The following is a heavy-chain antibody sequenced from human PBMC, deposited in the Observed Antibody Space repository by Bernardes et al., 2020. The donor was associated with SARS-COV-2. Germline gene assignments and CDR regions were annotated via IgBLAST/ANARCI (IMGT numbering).Heavy chain of an antibody. J-gene: IGHJ5*02. CDR2: ISSSSSYL. Sequence: GGSLRLSCAASGFTLSSHTMHWVRQAPGKGLEWVSSISSSSSYLDYADSLKGRFTISRDNAKNSLYLQMNSLRAEDTAVYYCARGGATVLHWFDTWGQGTLVTVSS. D-gene: IGHD1-26*01. V-gene: IGHV3-21*01. CDR1: GFTLSSHT. CDR3: ARGGATVLHWFDT.